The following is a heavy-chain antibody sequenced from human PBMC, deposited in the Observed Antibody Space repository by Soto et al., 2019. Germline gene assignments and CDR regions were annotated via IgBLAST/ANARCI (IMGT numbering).Heavy chain of an antibody. J-gene: IGHJ4*02. CDR3: ARDLPNYDILTGYGPDY. CDR2: IWYDGSNR. D-gene: IGHD3-9*01. V-gene: IGHV3-33*01. CDR1: GFTFSSYG. Sequence: QVQLVESGGGVVQPGRSLRLSCAASGFTFSSYGMHWVRQAPGKGLEWVAVIWYDGSNRYYADSVKGRFTIPRDNSKNTLYLQMNSLRAEDTAVYYCARDLPNYDILTGYGPDYWGQGTLVTVSS.